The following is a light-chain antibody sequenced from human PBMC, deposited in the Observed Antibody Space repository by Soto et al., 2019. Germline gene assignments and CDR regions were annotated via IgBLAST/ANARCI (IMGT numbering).Light chain of an antibody. Sequence: QSALTQPASVSGSPGQSITISCTGTSSDVGGYNYVSWYQQHPGKAPKLMIYEVSNRPSGVSNRFSGSNSGNTATLTISRVEAGDEADYYCQVWDSSSDHYVFGTGTKVTVL. CDR2: EVS. CDR3: QVWDSSSDHYV. V-gene: IGLV2-14*01. CDR1: SSDVGGYNY. J-gene: IGLJ1*01.